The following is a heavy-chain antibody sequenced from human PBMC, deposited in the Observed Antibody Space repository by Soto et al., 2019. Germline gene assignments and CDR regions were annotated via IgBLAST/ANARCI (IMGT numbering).Heavy chain of an antibody. Sequence: GSLRLSCAASGFTFSSYSMNWVRQAPGKGLEWVSSISSSSSYIYYADSVKGRFTISRDNAKNSLYLQMNSLRAEDTAVYYCARDPTLYGSGSLDYWGQGTLVTVSS. CDR2: ISSSSSYI. J-gene: IGHJ4*02. CDR1: GFTFSSYS. V-gene: IGHV3-21*01. D-gene: IGHD3-10*01. CDR3: ARDPTLYGSGSLDY.